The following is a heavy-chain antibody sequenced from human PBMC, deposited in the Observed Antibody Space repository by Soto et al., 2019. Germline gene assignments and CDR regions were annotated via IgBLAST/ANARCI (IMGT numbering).Heavy chain of an antibody. D-gene: IGHD2-2*01. Sequence: KHSETLSLTCTVSGGSISSYYWSWIRQPPGKGLEWIGYIYYSGSTNYNPSLKSRVTISVDTSKNQFSLKLSSVTAADTAVYYCARVSYCSSTSCYSYGMDVWGQGTTVTVSS. J-gene: IGHJ6*02. V-gene: IGHV4-59*01. CDR2: IYYSGST. CDR3: ARVSYCSSTSCYSYGMDV. CDR1: GGSISSYY.